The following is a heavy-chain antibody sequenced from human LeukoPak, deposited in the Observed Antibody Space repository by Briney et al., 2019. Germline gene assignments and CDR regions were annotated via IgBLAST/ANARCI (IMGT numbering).Heavy chain of an antibody. V-gene: IGHV1-18*01. J-gene: IGHJ6*03. CDR2: ISAYNGNT. D-gene: IGHD3-10*01. CDR1: GYTFTSYG. Sequence: ASVKVSCKASGYTFTSYGISWVRQAPGQGLEWMGWISAYNGNTNYAQKPQGRVTMTTDTSTSTAYMELRSLRSDDPAVYYCARDRGGAVRGVISYYYYYMDVWGKGTTVTVSS. CDR3: ARDRGGAVRGVISYYYYYMDV.